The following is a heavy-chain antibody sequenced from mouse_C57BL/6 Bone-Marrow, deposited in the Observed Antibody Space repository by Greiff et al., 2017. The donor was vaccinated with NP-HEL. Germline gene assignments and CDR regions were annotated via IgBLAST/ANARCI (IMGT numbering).Heavy chain of an antibody. CDR2: IYPRSGNT. V-gene: IGHV1-81*01. Sequence: VKLVESGAELARPGASVKLSCKASGYTFTSYGISWVKQRTGQGLEWIGEIYPRSGNTYYNEKFKGKATLTADKSSSTAYMELRSLTSEDSAVYFCARRITTVVARYFDVWGTGTTVTVSS. CDR1: GYTFTSYG. D-gene: IGHD1-1*01. CDR3: ARRITTVVARYFDV. J-gene: IGHJ1*03.